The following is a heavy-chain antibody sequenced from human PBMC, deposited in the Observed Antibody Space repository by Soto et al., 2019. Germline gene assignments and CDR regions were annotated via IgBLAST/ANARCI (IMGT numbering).Heavy chain of an antibody. CDR2: IKSKTDGGTT. D-gene: IGHD3-10*01. J-gene: IGHJ6*02. Sequence: GGSLRLSCAASGFTFSNAWMNWVRQAPGKGLEWVGRIKSKTDGGTTDYAAPVKGKFTISRDDSKNTLYLQMNSLKTEDTAVYYCTTAILWFGELLESTTYYYYYGMDVWGQGTTVTVSS. CDR1: GFTFSNAW. CDR3: TTAILWFGELLESTTYYYYYGMDV. V-gene: IGHV3-15*07.